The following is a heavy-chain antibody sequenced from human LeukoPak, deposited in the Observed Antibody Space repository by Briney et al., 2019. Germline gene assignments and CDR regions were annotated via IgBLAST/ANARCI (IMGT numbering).Heavy chain of an antibody. D-gene: IGHD3-16*01. Sequence: GGSLRLSCAASGFTFSNYGIHWVRQAPGKGLQWVTFIRYDGSNKYYADSVKGRFTISRDNSKNTLYLQMNSLRAEDTAVYYCAKGSPRQGVYWGQGTLVTVSS. CDR2: IRYDGSNK. J-gene: IGHJ4*02. V-gene: IGHV3-30*02. CDR3: AKGSPRQGVY. CDR1: GFTFSNYG.